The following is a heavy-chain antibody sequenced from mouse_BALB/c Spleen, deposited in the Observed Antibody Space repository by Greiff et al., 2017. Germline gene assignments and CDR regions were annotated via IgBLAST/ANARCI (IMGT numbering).Heavy chain of an antibody. J-gene: IGHJ2*01. CDR2: IYWDDDK. CDR3: ARRDGYYDY. D-gene: IGHD2-3*01. V-gene: IGHV8-12*01. Sequence: QVTLKESGPGILQPSQTLSLTCSFSGFSLSTSGMGVSWIRQPSGKGLEWLAHIYWDDDKRYNPSLKRRLTISKDTSSNQVFLKITSVDTADTATYYCARRDGYYDYWGQGTTLTVSS. CDR1: GFSLSTSGMG.